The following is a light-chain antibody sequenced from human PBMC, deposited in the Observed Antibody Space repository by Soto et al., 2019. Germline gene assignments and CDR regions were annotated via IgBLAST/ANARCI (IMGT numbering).Light chain of an antibody. Sequence: QSALTQPPSASGSPGQSVSISCTGTSSDVGGYNYVSWYQQHPGRAPKLMIYEVTKRPSGVPDRFSCSKSGNTASLTVSGLLAEDEGDYYCSSNAGTNNLVFGGGTKLTVL. CDR3: SSNAGTNNLV. J-gene: IGLJ2*01. CDR1: SSDVGGYNY. V-gene: IGLV2-8*01. CDR2: EVT.